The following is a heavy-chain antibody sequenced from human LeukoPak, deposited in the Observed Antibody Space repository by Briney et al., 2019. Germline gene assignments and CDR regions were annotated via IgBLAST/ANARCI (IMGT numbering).Heavy chain of an antibody. CDR2: IYHSGST. CDR1: GDSISNYY. J-gene: IGHJ4*02. CDR3: ARDPDYYDPGY. V-gene: IGHV4-38-2*02. D-gene: IGHD3-22*01. Sequence: SETLSLTCSVSGDSISNYYWNWIRQPPGKGLEWIGSIYHSGSTYYNPSLKSRVTISIDTSKSQFSLNLSSVTAADTAVYFCARDPDYYDPGYWGQGTLVTVSS.